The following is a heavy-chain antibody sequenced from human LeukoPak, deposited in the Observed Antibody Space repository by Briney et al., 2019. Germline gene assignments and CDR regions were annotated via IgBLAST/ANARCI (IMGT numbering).Heavy chain of an antibody. V-gene: IGHV5-51*01. CDR3: ATRDGYNLLS. J-gene: IGHJ4*02. D-gene: IGHD5-24*01. CDR2: IYPIESKA. CDR1: EYTYNRYW. Sequence: GESLKISCKGSEYTYNRYWIGWVRQMPGKGLEWIGIIYPIESKAKYSQSFEGQVTISADKSINTAYLQWTSLKASDTAMYFCATRDGYNLLSWGQGTLVTVSS.